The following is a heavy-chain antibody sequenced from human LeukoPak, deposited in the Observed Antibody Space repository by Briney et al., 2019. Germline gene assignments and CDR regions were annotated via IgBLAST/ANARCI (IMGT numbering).Heavy chain of an antibody. J-gene: IGHJ4*02. D-gene: IGHD5-24*01. Sequence: PGGSLRLSCAASGFTVSSKYMSWVRQAPGKGLEWVSVMYSGGSTYYADSVEGRFTISRDNSKNTVYLQMNSLRAEDTAVYYCARGRGGDGYNWLCYFDYWGQGTLVTVSS. V-gene: IGHV3-53*01. CDR2: MYSGGST. CDR3: ARGRGGDGYNWLCYFDY. CDR1: GFTVSSKY.